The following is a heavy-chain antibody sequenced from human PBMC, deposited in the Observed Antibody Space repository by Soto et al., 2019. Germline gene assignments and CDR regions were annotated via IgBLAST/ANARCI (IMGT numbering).Heavy chain of an antibody. D-gene: IGHD1-26*01. CDR1: GGTFSSYA. V-gene: IGHV1-69*13. Sequence: SVKVSCKASGGTFSSYAISWVRQAPGQGLEWMGGIIPIFGTANYAQKFQGRVTITADESTSTAYMELSSLRSEDTAVYYCAQLLYYYYGMDVWGQGTTVTVSS. CDR3: AQLLYYYYGMDV. J-gene: IGHJ6*02. CDR2: IIPIFGTA.